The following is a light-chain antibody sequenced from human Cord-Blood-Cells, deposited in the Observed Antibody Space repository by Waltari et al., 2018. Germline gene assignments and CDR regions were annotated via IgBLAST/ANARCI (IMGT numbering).Light chain of an antibody. J-gene: IGLJ2*01. Sequence: SYELTQPPSVSVSPGQTASITCPGDKLGDKYACWYQPKPAPSPVLVIYQDSKRPSGIPERFSGSNSGNTATLTISGTQAMDEADYYCQAWDSSTVVFGGGTKLTVL. CDR1: KLGDKY. CDR3: QAWDSSTVV. V-gene: IGLV3-1*01. CDR2: QDS.